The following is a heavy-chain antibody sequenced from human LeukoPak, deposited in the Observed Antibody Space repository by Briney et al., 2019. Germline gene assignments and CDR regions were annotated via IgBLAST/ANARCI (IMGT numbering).Heavy chain of an antibody. CDR1: GFTYSTHS. J-gene: IGHJ4*02. CDR3: ARSGVPYCGGDCTFDY. CDR2: ISSSSVTI. D-gene: IGHD2-21*01. Sequence: PGGSLRLSCAASGFTYSTHSMNWVRQAPGKGMEWVSYISSSSVTIYYADSVKGRFTISRDNAKNSLYLQMNSLRAEDTAVYYCARSGVPYCGGDCTFDYWGQGTLVTVSS. V-gene: IGHV3-48*01.